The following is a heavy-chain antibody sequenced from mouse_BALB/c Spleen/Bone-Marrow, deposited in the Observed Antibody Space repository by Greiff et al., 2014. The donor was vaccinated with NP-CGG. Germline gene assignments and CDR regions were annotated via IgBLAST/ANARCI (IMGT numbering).Heavy chain of an antibody. CDR1: GFDFSRYW. V-gene: IGHV4-1*02. CDR3: ARQGYYGKGDY. CDR2: INPDSSTI. D-gene: IGHD2-1*01. Sequence: VQLKESGGGLVQPGGSLKLSCAASGFDFSRYWMSWVRQAPGKGLEWIGEINPDSSTINYTPSLKDRFIISRDNAKNTLYLQMSKVRSEDTALYYCARQGYYGKGDYWGQGTTLTVPS. J-gene: IGHJ2*01.